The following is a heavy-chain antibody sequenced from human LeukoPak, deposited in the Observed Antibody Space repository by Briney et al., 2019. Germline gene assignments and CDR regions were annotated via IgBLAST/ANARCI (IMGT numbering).Heavy chain of an antibody. Sequence: PSGGSLRLSCAASGFTFSSYGMHWVRQAPGKGLEWVAVISYDGTNKFYADSVKGRFTISRDNSKDTLYLQMNSLRAEDTAVYFCASQLLGDPWGQGILVTVSS. V-gene: IGHV3-30*19. CDR3: ASQLLGDP. CDR2: ISYDGTNK. CDR1: GFTFSSYG. J-gene: IGHJ5*02. D-gene: IGHD2-2*01.